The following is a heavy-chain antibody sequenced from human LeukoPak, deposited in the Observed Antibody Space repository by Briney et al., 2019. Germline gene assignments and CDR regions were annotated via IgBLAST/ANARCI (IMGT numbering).Heavy chain of an antibody. D-gene: IGHD2-8*01. CDR3: ARRDRYCTNGVCLFDP. CDR1: GGTFSSYA. J-gene: IGHJ5*02. Sequence: GASVKVSCKASGGTFSSYAISWVRQAPGQGLEWMGGIIPIFGIANYAQKFQGRVTITADESTSTAYMELSSLRSEDTAVYYCARRDRYCTNGVCLFDPWGQGTLVTVSS. CDR2: IIPIFGIA. V-gene: IGHV1-69*13.